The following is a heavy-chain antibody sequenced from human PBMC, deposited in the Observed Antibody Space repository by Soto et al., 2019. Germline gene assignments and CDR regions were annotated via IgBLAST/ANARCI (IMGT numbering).Heavy chain of an antibody. CDR1: GASLNDYY. D-gene: IGHD5-12*01. CDR2: IYITGET. Sequence: SETLSLTCTVSGASLNDYYWAWIRQSAGRGLEWLGRIYITGETNYNPSLESRISMSVDTSKNQFSLNVKSVTAADTAVYYCARGGGYSYAYRYWGQGTLVTVS. J-gene: IGHJ4*02. V-gene: IGHV4-4*07. CDR3: ARGGGYSYAYRY.